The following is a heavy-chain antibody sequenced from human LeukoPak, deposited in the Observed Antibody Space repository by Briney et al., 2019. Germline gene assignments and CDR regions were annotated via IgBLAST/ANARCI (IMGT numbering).Heavy chain of an antibody. CDR1: GGSISRYY. V-gene: IGHV4-59*01. D-gene: IGHD5-12*01. J-gene: IGHJ4*02. Sequence: SETLSLTCTVSGGSISRYYWSWIRQPPGKGLEWIGYIYYSGSTSYNPSLKSRVTISVDTSMNQFSLKLLSVTAADTAVYYCAREDSGYDYSPFDYWGQGILVTVSS. CDR2: IYYSGST. CDR3: AREDSGYDYSPFDY.